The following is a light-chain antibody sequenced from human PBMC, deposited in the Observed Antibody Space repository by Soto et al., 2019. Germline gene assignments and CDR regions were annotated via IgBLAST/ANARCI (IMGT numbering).Light chain of an antibody. CDR1: QSVSSY. CDR3: QQYDSYSWT. CDR2: DAS. V-gene: IGKV3-11*01. J-gene: IGKJ1*01. Sequence: EIVLTQSPATLSLSPGERATLSCRASQSVSSYLAWYQQKPGQAPRLLIYDASNRATGIPARFSGSGSATDFTLTISSLEPEDFATYSCQQYDSYSWTFGQGTKVEIK.